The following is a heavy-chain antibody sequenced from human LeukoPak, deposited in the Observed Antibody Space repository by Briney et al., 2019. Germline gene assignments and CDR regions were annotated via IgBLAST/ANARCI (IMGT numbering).Heavy chain of an antibody. V-gene: IGHV3-74*01. CDR1: GFTFSTYW. CDR2: IKSDGSS. J-gene: IGHJ1*01. CDR3: ARAPSEIGGYYPEYFRH. D-gene: IGHD3-22*01. Sequence: GGSLRLSCAASGFTFSTYWMHWVRQAPGKGLVWVSRIKSDGSSNYADSVKGRFTISRDNAKNTVSLQMNSLRPEDTGVYYCARAPSEIGGYYPEYFRHWGQGTLVTVSS.